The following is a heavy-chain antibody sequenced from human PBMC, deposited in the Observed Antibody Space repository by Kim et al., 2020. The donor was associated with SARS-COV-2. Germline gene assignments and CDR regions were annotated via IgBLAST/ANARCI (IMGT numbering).Heavy chain of an antibody. CDR3: ARRQFTSGWYYFDY. Sequence: GDSGKRRCTTSRDNAKNTLYLQMNSLRAEDTAVYYCARRQFTSGWYYFDYWGQGTLVTVSS. J-gene: IGHJ4*02. D-gene: IGHD6-19*01. V-gene: IGHV3-74*01.